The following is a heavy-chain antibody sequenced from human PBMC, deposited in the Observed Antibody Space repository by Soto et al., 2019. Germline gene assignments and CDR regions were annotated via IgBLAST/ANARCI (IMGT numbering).Heavy chain of an antibody. Sequence: GESLKISCXGSGYSFTSYWISWVRQMPGKGLEWMGRIDPSDSYTNYSPSFQGHVTISADKSISTAYLQWSSLKASDTAMYYCARKRMVYADYYYYYGMDVWGQGTTVTVSS. D-gene: IGHD2-8*01. V-gene: IGHV5-10-1*01. CDR1: GYSFTSYW. CDR3: ARKRMVYADYYYYYGMDV. CDR2: IDPSDSYT. J-gene: IGHJ6*02.